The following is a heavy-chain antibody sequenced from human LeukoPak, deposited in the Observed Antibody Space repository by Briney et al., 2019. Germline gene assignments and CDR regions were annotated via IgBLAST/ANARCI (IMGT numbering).Heavy chain of an antibody. J-gene: IGHJ4*02. CDR3: ARVVPSRQAIDY. CDR2: IRYGGSNK. Sequence: PGGSLRLSCAASGFTFSSYGMHWVRQAPGKGLEWVAFIRYGGSNKYQADPVKGRFTISRDNSKNTLYLQMNSLIAEDTAVYYCARVVPSRQAIDYGGQGTLDTVSS. CDR1: GFTFSSYG. V-gene: IGHV3-30*02.